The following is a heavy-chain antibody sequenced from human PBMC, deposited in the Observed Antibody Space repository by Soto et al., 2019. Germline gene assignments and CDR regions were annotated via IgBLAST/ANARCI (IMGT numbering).Heavy chain of an antibody. V-gene: IGHV4-59*01. CDR3: ARDLAAVPRAVDY. CDR2: VYYTGTT. Sequence: QVQLQESGPGLLKPSETLSLTCTVSGGSISSYFYIWVRQPAGKGLEWIGSVYYTGTTDYNPSLKSRVTISVDTSKTQFSLNLRSVTAADTAVYYCARDLAAVPRAVDYWGRGTLVTVSS. J-gene: IGHJ4*02. D-gene: IGHD6-13*01. CDR1: GGSISSYF.